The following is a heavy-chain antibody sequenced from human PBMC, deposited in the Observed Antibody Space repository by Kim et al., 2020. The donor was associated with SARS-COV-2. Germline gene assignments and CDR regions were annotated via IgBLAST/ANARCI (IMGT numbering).Heavy chain of an antibody. CDR3: ARDSRRAVPAAMYYYYGMDV. D-gene: IGHD2-2*01. CDR1: GYTFTSYG. J-gene: IGHJ6*02. Sequence: ASVKVSCKASGYTFTSYGISWVRQAPGQGLEWMGWISAYNGNTNYAQKLQGRVTMTTDTSTSTAYMELRSLRSDDTAVYYCARDSRRAVPAAMYYYYGMDVWGQGTTVTVSS. CDR2: ISAYNGNT. V-gene: IGHV1-18*01.